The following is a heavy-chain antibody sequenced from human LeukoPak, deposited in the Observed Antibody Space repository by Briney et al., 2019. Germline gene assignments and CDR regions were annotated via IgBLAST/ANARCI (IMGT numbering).Heavy chain of an antibody. CDR3: ARDSSGLFDY. J-gene: IGHJ4*02. V-gene: IGHV3-30*04. CDR2: ISYDGSNK. CDR1: GFTFSSYA. D-gene: IGHD3-22*01. Sequence: GGSLRLSCAASGFTFSSYAMHWVRQAPGKGLEWVAVISYDGSNKYYADSVKGRFTISRDNSKNTLYLQMNSLRAEDTAAYYCARDSSGLFDYWGQGTLVTVSS.